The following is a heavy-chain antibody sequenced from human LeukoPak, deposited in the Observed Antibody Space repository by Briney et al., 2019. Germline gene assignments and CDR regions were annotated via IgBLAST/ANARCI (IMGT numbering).Heavy chain of an antibody. V-gene: IGHV1-69*01. CDR2: IIPIFGTA. CDR3: ARDGYCGGDCYDAFDI. D-gene: IGHD2-21*02. Sequence: ASVTVSCKASGGTFSSYAISWVRQAPGQGLEWMGGIIPIFGTANYAQKFQGRVTITADESTSTAYMELSSLRSEDTAVYYCARDGYCGGDCYDAFDIWGQGTMVTVSS. J-gene: IGHJ3*02. CDR1: GGTFSSYA.